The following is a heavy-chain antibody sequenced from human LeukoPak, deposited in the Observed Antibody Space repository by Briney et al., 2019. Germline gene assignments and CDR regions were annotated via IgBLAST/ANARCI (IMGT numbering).Heavy chain of an antibody. CDR3: ARGLTTVTSLASY. D-gene: IGHD4-17*01. V-gene: IGHV3-11*03. CDR1: GFTFSDYY. Sequence: QPGGSLRLSCAASGFTFSDYYMNWIRPAPGKGLEWVSYISGSGSGANYADSVKGRFTISRDNAKSSLYLQMNSLGAEDTAMYYCARGLTTVTSLASYWGQGTLVTVSS. J-gene: IGHJ4*02. CDR2: ISGSGSGA.